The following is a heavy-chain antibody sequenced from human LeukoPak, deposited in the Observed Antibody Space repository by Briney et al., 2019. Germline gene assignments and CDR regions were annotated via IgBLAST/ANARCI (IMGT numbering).Heavy chain of an antibody. CDR1: GFTFDDYA. D-gene: IGHD3-22*01. CDR2: ISWNSGRI. Sequence: GGSLRLSCAASGFTFDDYAMPWVRQAPGKGLEGVSGISWNSGRIGYADSVKRRFTIPRDNAKHSLYLQMHSLRAEDTALSYCAKAWYYYDSSGYFPPPGNWGQGTLVTVSS. CDR3: AKAWYYYDSSGYFPPPGN. J-gene: IGHJ4*02. V-gene: IGHV3-9*01.